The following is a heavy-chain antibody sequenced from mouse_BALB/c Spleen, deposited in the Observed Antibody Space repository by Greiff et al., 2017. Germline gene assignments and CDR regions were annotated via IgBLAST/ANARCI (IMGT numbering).Heavy chain of an antibody. V-gene: IGHV3-2*02. CDR1: GYSITSDYA. CDR3: ARGVDGNSYFDY. D-gene: IGHD2-1*01. CDR2: ISYSGST. Sequence: VQLKESGPGLVKPSQSLSLTCTVTGYSITSDYAWNWIRQFPGNKLEWMGYISYSGSTSYNPSLKSRISITRDTSKNQFFLQLNSVTTEDTATYYCARGVDGNSYFDYWGQGTTLTVSS. J-gene: IGHJ2*01.